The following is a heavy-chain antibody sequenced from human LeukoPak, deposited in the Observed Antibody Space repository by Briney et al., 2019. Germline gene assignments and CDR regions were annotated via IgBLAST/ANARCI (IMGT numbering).Heavy chain of an antibody. V-gene: IGHV4-39*07. CDR3: AREEYSWFDP. CDR1: GGSISSSSYY. D-gene: IGHD6-6*01. CDR2: IYYSGST. Sequence: SETLSLTCTVSGGSISSSSYYWGWIRQPPGKGLEWIGSIYYSGSTYYNPSLKSRVTISVDTSENQFSLKLSSVTAADTAVYYCAREEYSWFDPWGQGTLVTVSS. J-gene: IGHJ5*02.